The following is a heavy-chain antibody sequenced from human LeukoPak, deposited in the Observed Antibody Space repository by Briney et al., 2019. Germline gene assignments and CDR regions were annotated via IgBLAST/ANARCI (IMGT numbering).Heavy chain of an antibody. CDR2: INPNSGGT. V-gene: IGHV1-2*02. CDR1: GYTFTGYY. CDR3: ARNSDYGGNSYLFDY. D-gene: IGHD4-23*01. J-gene: IGHJ4*02. Sequence: ASVKVPCKASGYTFTGYYMHWVRQAPGQGLEWMGWINPNSGGTNYAQKFQGRVTMTRDTSISTAYMELSRLRSDDTAVYYCARNSDYGGNSYLFDYWGQGTLVTVSS.